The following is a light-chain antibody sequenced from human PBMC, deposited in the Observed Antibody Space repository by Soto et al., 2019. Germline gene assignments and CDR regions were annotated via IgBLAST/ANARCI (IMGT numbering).Light chain of an antibody. CDR1: SGHSSYA. CDR2: LNSYGSH. J-gene: IGLJ2*01. V-gene: IGLV4-69*01. Sequence: QLVLTQSPSASASLGASVKLTCTLSSGHSSYAIAWHQQQPEKGPRYLMKLNSYGSHSKGDGIPDRFSGSSSGAERYLTISSLQSEDEADYYCQTWGTGIQNVVFGGGTKVTVL. CDR3: QTWGTGIQNVV.